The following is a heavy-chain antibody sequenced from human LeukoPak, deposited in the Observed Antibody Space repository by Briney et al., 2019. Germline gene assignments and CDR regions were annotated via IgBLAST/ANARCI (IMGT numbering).Heavy chain of an antibody. CDR1: GYSFTSYW. V-gene: IGHV5-51*01. J-gene: IGHJ5*02. Sequence: HGESLKISCKGSGYSFTSYWIGWVRQMPGKGLEWMGIIYPGDSDTRYSPSFPGQVTISADKSISTDYLQWSGLKASDTAMYYCARRGSSSYQNWFDPWGQGTLVTVSS. CDR2: IYPGDSDT. D-gene: IGHD6-13*01. CDR3: ARRGSSSYQNWFDP.